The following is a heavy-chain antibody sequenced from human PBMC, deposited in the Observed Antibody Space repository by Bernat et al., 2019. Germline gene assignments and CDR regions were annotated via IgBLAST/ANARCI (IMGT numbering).Heavy chain of an antibody. J-gene: IGHJ5*02. Sequence: QLQLQESGPGLVKPSETLSLTCTVSGGSISSSSYYWGWIRQPPGKGLEWIGSIYDSGSTYYNPSLKSRVTISVDTSKNQFSLKLGSVTAADTAVYDCARHIKQWLVLDWFDPWGQGTLVTVSS. V-gene: IGHV4-39*01. CDR2: IYDSGST. CDR3: ARHIKQWLVLDWFDP. CDR1: GGSISSSSYY. D-gene: IGHD6-19*01.